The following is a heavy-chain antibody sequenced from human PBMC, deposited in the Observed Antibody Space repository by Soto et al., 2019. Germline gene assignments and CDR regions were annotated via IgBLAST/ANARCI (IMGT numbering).Heavy chain of an antibody. CDR1: GFTFSSYS. CDR3: ARERGDDYDILTGYYYYYYYGMDV. Sequence: GGSLRLSCAASGFTFSSYSMNWVRQAPGKGLEWVSYISSSSSTIYYADSVKGRFTISRDNAKNSLYLQMNSLRAEDTAVYYCARERGDDYDILTGYYYYYYYGMDVWGQGTTVTVSS. V-gene: IGHV3-48*04. D-gene: IGHD3-9*01. CDR2: ISSSSSTI. J-gene: IGHJ6*02.